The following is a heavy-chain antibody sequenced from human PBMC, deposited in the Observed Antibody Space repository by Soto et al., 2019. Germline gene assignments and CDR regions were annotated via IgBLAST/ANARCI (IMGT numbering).Heavy chain of an antibody. CDR1: GFTVSSNY. CDR2: IYSGGST. J-gene: IGHJ6*02. CDR3: ARDQFYGSASSNNLYYYYYGMDV. Sequence: EVQLVETGGGLIQPGGSLRLSCAASGFTVSSNYMNWVRQAPGKGLEWVSVIYSGGSTYYADSLKGRFTISRDNSKNTLYLQMISLRVEDTAVYYCARDQFYGSASSNNLYYYYYGMDVWGQGTTVTVSS. D-gene: IGHD3-10*01. V-gene: IGHV3-53*02.